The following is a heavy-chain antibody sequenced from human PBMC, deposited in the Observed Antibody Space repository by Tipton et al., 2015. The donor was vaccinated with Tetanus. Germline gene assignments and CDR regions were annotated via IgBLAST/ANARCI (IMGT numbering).Heavy chain of an antibody. V-gene: IGHV6-1*01. J-gene: IGHJ4*02. D-gene: IGHD1-14*01. Sequence: GLVKPSQTLSLTCVISGDSVSRNNATWSWIRQSPSRGLEWLGRTYHRSKWYNDYAPSVKSRITIKPDTSKNQFSLQLNSMTPEDTAVYFCARESPALDCWGQGILVTVSS. CDR3: ARESPALDC. CDR1: GDSVSRNNAT. CDR2: TYHRSKWYN.